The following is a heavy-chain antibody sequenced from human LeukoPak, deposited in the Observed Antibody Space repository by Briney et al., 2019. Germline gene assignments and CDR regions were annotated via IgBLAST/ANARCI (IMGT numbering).Heavy chain of an antibody. J-gene: IGHJ4*02. CDR3: ARADSSGWYPFDY. CDR1: GYTFTGYY. CDR2: IIPILGIA. Sequence: SVKVSCKASGYTFTGYYMHWVRQAPGQGLEWMGRIIPILGIANYAQKFQGRVTITADKSTSTAYMELSSLRSEDTAVYYCARADSSGWYPFDYWGQGTPVTVSS. D-gene: IGHD6-19*01. V-gene: IGHV1-69*04.